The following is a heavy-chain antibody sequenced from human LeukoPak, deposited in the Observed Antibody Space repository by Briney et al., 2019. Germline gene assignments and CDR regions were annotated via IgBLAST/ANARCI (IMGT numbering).Heavy chain of an antibody. Sequence: PSETLSLTCTVSGGSISSYYWSWIRQPAGRGLEWIGRIYTSGNTNYNPSLKSRVSVSVDTSKNQFSLKLSSVTAADTAVYYCARGKVVAGTPGQNSWDSWGQGTLVTVPS. CDR1: GGSISSYY. D-gene: IGHD6-19*01. J-gene: IGHJ4*02. CDR3: ARGKVVAGTPGQNSWDS. V-gene: IGHV4-4*07. CDR2: IYTSGNT.